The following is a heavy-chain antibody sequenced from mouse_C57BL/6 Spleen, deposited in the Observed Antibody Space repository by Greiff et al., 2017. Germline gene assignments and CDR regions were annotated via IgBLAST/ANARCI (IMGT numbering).Heavy chain of an antibody. CDR1: GYTFTSYT. J-gene: IGHJ2*01. D-gene: IGHD1-1*01. CDR3: ASLITTVGYYCDY. V-gene: IGHV1-4*01. Sequence: QVQLQQSGAELARPGASVKMSCKASGYTFTSYTMHWVKPRPGQGLEWIGYINPSSGYTKYNQKFKDKATLTADKSSSTAYMQLSSLTSEDSAVYYCASLITTVGYYCDYWGQGTTLTVSS. CDR2: INPSSGYT.